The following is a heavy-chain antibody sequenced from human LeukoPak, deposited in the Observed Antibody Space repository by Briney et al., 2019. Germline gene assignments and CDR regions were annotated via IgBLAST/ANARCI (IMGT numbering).Heavy chain of an antibody. J-gene: IGHJ4*02. Sequence: SETLSPTCTVSGGSISSSSYYWGWIRQPPGKGLEWIGSIYYSGSTYYNPSLKSRVTISVDTSKNQFSLKLSSVTAADTAVYYCARRDGYNFRFLWYFDYWGQGTLVTVSS. CDR1: GGSISSSSYY. V-gene: IGHV4-39*07. D-gene: IGHD5-24*01. CDR3: ARRDGYNFRFLWYFDY. CDR2: IYYSGST.